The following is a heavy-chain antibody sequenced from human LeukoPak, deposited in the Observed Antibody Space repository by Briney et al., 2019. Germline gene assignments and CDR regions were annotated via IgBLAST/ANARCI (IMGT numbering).Heavy chain of an antibody. CDR2: INHSGST. V-gene: IGHV4-34*01. Sequence: SETLSLTCAVYGGSFRGYYWSWLRHPPGKGLEWIGEINHSGSTNYNPSLKSRVTISVDTSKNQFSLKLSSVTAADTAVYYCARGRWLHPFDYWGQGTLVTVSS. CDR1: GGSFRGYY. J-gene: IGHJ4*02. CDR3: ARGRWLHPFDY. D-gene: IGHD5-24*01.